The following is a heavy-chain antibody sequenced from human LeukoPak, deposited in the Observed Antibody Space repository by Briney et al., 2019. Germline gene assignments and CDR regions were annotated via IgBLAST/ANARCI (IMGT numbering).Heavy chain of an antibody. D-gene: IGHD3-10*01. V-gene: IGHV4-4*07. CDR1: GGSISSYY. CDR3: ARDAYYYGSGSYPFDP. Sequence: SETLSLTCTVSGGSISSYYWSWIRQPAGKGLEWIGRIYISGSTNYNPSLKSRVTMSVDTSKNQFSLKLTSVTAADTAVYYCARDAYYYGSGSYPFDPWGQGTLVTVSP. J-gene: IGHJ5*02. CDR2: IYISGST.